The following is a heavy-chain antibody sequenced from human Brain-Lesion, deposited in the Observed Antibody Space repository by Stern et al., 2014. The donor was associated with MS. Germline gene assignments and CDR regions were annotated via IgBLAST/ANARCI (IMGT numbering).Heavy chain of an antibody. CDR3: ARDITGSSAYFDY. D-gene: IGHD1-14*01. V-gene: IGHV3-9*01. Sequence: EVQLLESGGDLVQPGRSLRLSCAAFGFTFDDYAMHWVRQAPGKGLEWVAGISWNSGTIGSADSVKGRFTTSRDNAYSSLYLQMNSLRPEDTALYYCARDITGSSAYFDYWGQGTLVTVSS. J-gene: IGHJ4*02. CDR1: GFTFDDYA. CDR2: ISWNSGTI.